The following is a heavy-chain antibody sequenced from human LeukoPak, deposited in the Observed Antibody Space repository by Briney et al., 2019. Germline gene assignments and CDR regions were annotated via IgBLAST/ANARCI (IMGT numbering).Heavy chain of an antibody. V-gene: IGHV4-38-2*02. CDR1: GYSISSGYY. D-gene: IGHD3/OR15-3a*01. CDR3: ARAGWTGGAFDI. J-gene: IGHJ3*02. CDR2: IYHSGST. Sequence: PSETLSLTCTVSGYSISSGYYWGWIRQPPGKRLEWIGSIYHSGSTYYSPSLKSRVTLSVDTSENQFSLKLNSVTAADTAVYYCARAGWTGGAFDIWGQGTMVTVSS.